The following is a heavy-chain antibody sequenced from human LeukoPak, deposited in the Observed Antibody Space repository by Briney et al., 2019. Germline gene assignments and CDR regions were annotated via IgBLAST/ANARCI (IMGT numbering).Heavy chain of an antibody. J-gene: IGHJ4*02. CDR3: AKAPIAAAGPYYFDY. CDR1: GFTFSSYA. CDR2: ISGSGGST. Sequence: GGSLRLSCAASGFTFSSYAMSWVRQAPGKGLEWVSAISGSGGSTYYADSVKGRFTIARDNSKNTLYLQMNSLRAEDTAVYYCAKAPIAAAGPYYFDYWGQGTLVTVSS. V-gene: IGHV3-23*01. D-gene: IGHD6-13*01.